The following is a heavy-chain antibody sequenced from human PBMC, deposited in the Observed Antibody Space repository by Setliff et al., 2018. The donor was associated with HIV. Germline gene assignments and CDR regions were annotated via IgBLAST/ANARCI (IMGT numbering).Heavy chain of an antibody. J-gene: IGHJ5*02. D-gene: IGHD3-3*01. V-gene: IGHV4-31*03. Sequence: KPSETLSLTCTVSGASIGSGHSYWSWIRQHPGKGLEWIGNIYYNGSSYHNPSLKSRVTISVDTSKNQFSLNLRSVTAADTAVYYCASWGRARRANYNFWSGSSWFGPWGQGILVTVSS. CDR3: ASWGRARRANYNFWSGSSWFGP. CDR1: GASIGSGHSY. CDR2: IYYNGSS.